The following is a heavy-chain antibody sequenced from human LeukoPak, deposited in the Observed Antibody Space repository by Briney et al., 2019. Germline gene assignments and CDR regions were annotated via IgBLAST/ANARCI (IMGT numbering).Heavy chain of an antibody. V-gene: IGHV1-2*02. CDR1: GYTFTGYY. CDR3: ARGVAYCGGDCYPIAP. Sequence: ASVTVSCKASGYTFTGYYMHWVRQAPGHGREWMGWINPNSVRTNYAQKFQGRVTMSRDTSISTAYMELSRQRSYDTPVYYCARGVAYCGGDCYPIAPWGQGTLVTVSS. CDR2: INPNSVRT. D-gene: IGHD2-21*02. J-gene: IGHJ5*02.